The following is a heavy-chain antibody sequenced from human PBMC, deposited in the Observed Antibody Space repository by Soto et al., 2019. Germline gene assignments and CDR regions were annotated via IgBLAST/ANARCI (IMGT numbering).Heavy chain of an antibody. CDR2: INYSGST. Sequence: PSETLSLTCTVSGGSISNGHYYWSWIRQHPGKGLEWIGYINYSGSTYYNPSLKSRVTISVDTSKNQFSLKLISVTAADTAVYYCERHHAFDIWGQGTMVTVS. J-gene: IGHJ3*02. V-gene: IGHV4-31*03. CDR1: GGSISNGHYY. CDR3: ERHHAFDI.